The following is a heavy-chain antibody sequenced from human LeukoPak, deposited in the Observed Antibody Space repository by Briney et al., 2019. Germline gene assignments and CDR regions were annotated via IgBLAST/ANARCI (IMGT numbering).Heavy chain of an antibody. D-gene: IGHD3-22*01. Sequence: GGSLRLSCAVSGITLSNYGMTRVRQAPGKGLEWVSGIIGIGGNTYYADSVKGRFTISRDNSKNTLYLQMNSLRAEDTAVYFCAKRGVVIRVILVGFHKEAYYFDSWGQGALVTVSS. CDR1: GITLSNYG. J-gene: IGHJ4*02. V-gene: IGHV3-23*01. CDR2: IIGIGGNT. CDR3: AKRGVVIRVILVGFHKEAYYFDS.